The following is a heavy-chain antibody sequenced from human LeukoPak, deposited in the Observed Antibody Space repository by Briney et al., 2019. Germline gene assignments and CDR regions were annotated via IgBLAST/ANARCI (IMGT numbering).Heavy chain of an antibody. CDR1: GGSISSYY. J-gene: IGHJ5*02. Sequence: SETLSLTCTVSGGSISSYYWSWIRQPAGKGLEWIGRIYTSGSTNYNPSLKSRVTMSVDTSKNQFSLKLSSVTAADTAVYYCAREAGQWNWAQYNWVDPWGQGTLVTGSS. D-gene: IGHD1-7*01. CDR2: IYTSGST. V-gene: IGHV4-4*07. CDR3: AREAGQWNWAQYNWVDP.